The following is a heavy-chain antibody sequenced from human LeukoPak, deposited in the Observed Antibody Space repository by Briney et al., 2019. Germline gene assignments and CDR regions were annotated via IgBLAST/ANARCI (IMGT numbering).Heavy chain of an antibody. J-gene: IGHJ5*02. Sequence: SETLSLTCAVYGGSFSGYYWSWIRQPPGKGLELIGEINHSGSTNYNPSLKSRVTISVDTSKNQFSLKLSSVTAADTAVYYCARGRTYYYDSSGYIRNNWFDPWGQGTLVTVSS. CDR3: ARGRTYYYDSSGYIRNNWFDP. CDR1: GGSFSGYY. V-gene: IGHV4-34*01. CDR2: INHSGST. D-gene: IGHD3-22*01.